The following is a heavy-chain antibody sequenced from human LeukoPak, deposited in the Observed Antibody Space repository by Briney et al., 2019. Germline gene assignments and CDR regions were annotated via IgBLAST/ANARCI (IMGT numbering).Heavy chain of an antibody. CDR1: GYTFTIYD. CDR2: MNPGSGNT. V-gene: IGHV1-8*01. D-gene: IGHD3-10*01. CDR3: AAHTYSYSSGSFAY. Sequence: ASVNVSFRASGYTFTIYDINWGRQAPGQGGERMGWMNPGSGNTGYAQRFQGRVTMTRDTSINTAYLELSSLTSEDTAVYYCAAHTYSYSSGSFAYWGQGPLVTVSS. J-gene: IGHJ4*02.